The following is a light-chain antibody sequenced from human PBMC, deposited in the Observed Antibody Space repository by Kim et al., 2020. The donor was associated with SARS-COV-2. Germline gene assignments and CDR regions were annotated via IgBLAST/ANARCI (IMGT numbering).Light chain of an antibody. CDR3: SSYTSSKTLV. V-gene: IGLV2-14*03. CDR2: DVS. Sequence: GQSIPITCTGTSSDVGGYTYVSWYQQHPGKAPKLMIYDVSNRPSGVSNRFSGSESGNTASLTISGLQAEDEADYYCSSYTSSKTLVFGGGTQLTVL. J-gene: IGLJ2*01. CDR1: SSDVGGYTY.